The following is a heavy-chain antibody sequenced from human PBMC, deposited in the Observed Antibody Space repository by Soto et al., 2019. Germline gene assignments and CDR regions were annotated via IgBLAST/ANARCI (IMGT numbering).Heavy chain of an antibody. Sequence: SETLSLTCTVSGGSISSGGYYWSWIRQHPGKGLEWIGYIYYSGSTYYNPSLKSRVTISVDTSKNQFSLKLSSVTAADTAVYYCARATRGSGSFLDYWGQGTLVTVSS. CDR2: IYYSGST. CDR1: GGSISSGGYY. V-gene: IGHV4-31*03. D-gene: IGHD3-10*01. CDR3: ARATRGSGSFLDY. J-gene: IGHJ4*02.